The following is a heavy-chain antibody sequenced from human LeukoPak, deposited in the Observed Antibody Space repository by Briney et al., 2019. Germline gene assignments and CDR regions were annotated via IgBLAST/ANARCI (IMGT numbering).Heavy chain of an antibody. CDR3: AKDISASFIAAAGMNY. Sequence: GGSLRLSCAASGFTFETYEMNWVRQAPGKGLEWISYIAGGGDTIYYADSVKGRFTISRDNAKNSLYLHMNSLRAEDTALYYCAKDISASFIAAAGMNYWGQGTLVTVSS. V-gene: IGHV3-48*03. J-gene: IGHJ4*02. CDR1: GFTFETYE. D-gene: IGHD6-13*01. CDR2: IAGGGDTI.